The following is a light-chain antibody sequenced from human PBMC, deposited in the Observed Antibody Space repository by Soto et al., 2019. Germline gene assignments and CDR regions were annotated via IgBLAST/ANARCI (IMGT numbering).Light chain of an antibody. CDR2: GNS. CDR1: SSNIGAGSD. V-gene: IGLV1-40*01. CDR3: QSYDSSLSAADV. J-gene: IGLJ1*01. Sequence: QLVLTQPPSVSGAPGQRVTISCTGSSSNIGAGSDVHWYQQLPGTAPKLLIYGNSNRPSGVPDRFSGSKSGTSASLAITGLQADDESYYYCQSYDSSLSAADVFEPGTKFTVL.